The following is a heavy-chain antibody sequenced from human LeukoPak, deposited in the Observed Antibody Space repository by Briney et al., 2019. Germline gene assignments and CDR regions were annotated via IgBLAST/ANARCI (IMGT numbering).Heavy chain of an antibody. V-gene: IGHV4-31*03. CDR3: ASQGYYYYYMDV. CDR1: GGSISSGGYY. J-gene: IGHJ6*03. Sequence: PSQTLSLTCTVSGGSISSGGYYWSWIRQHPGKGLEWIGYIYYSGSTYYNPSLKSRVTISVDTSKNQFSLKLSSVTAVDTVVYYCASQGYYYYYMDVWGKGTTVTVSS. CDR2: IYYSGST.